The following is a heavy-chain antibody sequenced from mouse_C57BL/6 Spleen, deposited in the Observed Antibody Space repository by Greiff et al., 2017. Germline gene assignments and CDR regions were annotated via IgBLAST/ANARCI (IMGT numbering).Heavy chain of an antibody. CDR1: GYAFSSSW. D-gene: IGHD1-1*01. J-gene: IGHJ1*03. V-gene: IGHV1-82*01. CDR3: ASIIITTVGTEYFDV. Sequence: QVQLQQSGPELVKPGASVKISCKASGYAFSSSWMNWVKQRPGKGLEWIGRIYPGDGDTNYNGKFKGKATLTADKSSSTAYMQLSSLTSEDSAVYVCASIIITTVGTEYFDVWGTGTTVTVSS. CDR2: IYPGDGDT.